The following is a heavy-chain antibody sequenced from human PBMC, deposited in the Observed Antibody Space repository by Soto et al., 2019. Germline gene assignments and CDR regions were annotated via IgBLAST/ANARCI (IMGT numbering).Heavy chain of an antibody. J-gene: IGHJ6*03. D-gene: IGHD6-6*01. V-gene: IGHV4-59*01. CDR1: GGSISSYY. Sequence: SETLSLTCTVSGGSISSYYWSWIRQPPGKGLEWIGYIYYSGSTNYNPSLKSRVTISVDTSKNQFSLKLSSVTAADTAVYYCARTSRYSSSRTYYMDVWGKGTTVTVSS. CDR3: ARTSRYSSSRTYYMDV. CDR2: IYYSGST.